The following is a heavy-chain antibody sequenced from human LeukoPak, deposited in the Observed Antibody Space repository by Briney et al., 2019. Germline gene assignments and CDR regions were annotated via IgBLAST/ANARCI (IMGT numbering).Heavy chain of an antibody. CDR3: AKYTAMVTLYYFDY. Sequence: GGSLRLSCAAYGFTFSNYGVSWVRQIPGKGLEWVSGISGGGSSTYYADSVKGRFTISRDNSKNTVYLQMNSLRAEDTAVYYCAKYTAMVTLYYFDYWGQGTLVTVSS. V-gene: IGHV3-23*01. J-gene: IGHJ4*02. D-gene: IGHD5-18*01. CDR1: GFTFSNYG. CDR2: ISGGGSST.